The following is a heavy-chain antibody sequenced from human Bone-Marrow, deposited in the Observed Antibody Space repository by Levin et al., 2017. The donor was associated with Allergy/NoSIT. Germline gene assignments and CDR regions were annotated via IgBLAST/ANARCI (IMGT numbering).Heavy chain of an antibody. CDR2: IYDSGST. D-gene: IGHD5-18*01. V-gene: IGHV4-31*03. CDR3: ARIPDTTSEFDY. Sequence: SETLSLTCTVSGGSIRSGGYYWSWLRQHPGKGLEWIGYIYDSGSTSYNPSLESRVAISVDTSKNQFYLKLTPLTAAATDVYYCARIPDTTSEFDYWGQGTLVTVSS. J-gene: IGHJ4*02. CDR1: GGSIRSGGYY.